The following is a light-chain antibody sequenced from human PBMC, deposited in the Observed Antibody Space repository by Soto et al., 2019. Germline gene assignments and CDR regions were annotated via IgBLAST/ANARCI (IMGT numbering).Light chain of an antibody. CDR2: EVS. CDR3: SSYSISSTHYV. CDR1: SSDVGGYNY. J-gene: IGLJ1*01. V-gene: IGLV2-14*01. Sequence: QSVLTQPAAVSWSPGQSITSSCTGSSSDVGGYNYVSWYQQHPAKAPKLIIYEVSNRPSGVSHRFSGSKYGNTASLTISGLQSEDEGDYYCSSYSISSTHYVFGTGTKLTVL.